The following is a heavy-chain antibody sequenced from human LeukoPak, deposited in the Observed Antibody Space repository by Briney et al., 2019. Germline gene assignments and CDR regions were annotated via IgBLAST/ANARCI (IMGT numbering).Heavy chain of an antibody. D-gene: IGHD3-10*01. CDR2: IWHDGSNK. CDR3: ARDWDAYGSGSSLDS. CDR1: GFTFSTYA. J-gene: IGHJ4*02. V-gene: IGHV3-33*01. Sequence: GKSLTLSCAASGFTFSTYAIHWVRQGPGKGLEWVAVIWHDGSNKDYGDCAKGRFTISRENYKNLVHLQMNSLRPEQSAVYYCARDWDAYGSGSSLDSWGQGTLVTVSS.